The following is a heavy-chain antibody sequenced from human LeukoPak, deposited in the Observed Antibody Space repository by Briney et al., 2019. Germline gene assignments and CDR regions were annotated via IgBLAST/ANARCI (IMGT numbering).Heavy chain of an antibody. V-gene: IGHV4-39*07. CDR3: ASVPVDTAMVSYYFDY. J-gene: IGHJ4*02. Sequence: SETLSLTCTVSGGSISSSSYYWGWIRQPPGKGLEWIGSIYYSGSTYYNPSLKSRVTISVDTSKNQFSLKLSSVTAADTAVYYCASVPVDTAMVSYYFDYWGQGTLVTVSS. D-gene: IGHD5-18*01. CDR1: GGSISSSSYY. CDR2: IYYSGST.